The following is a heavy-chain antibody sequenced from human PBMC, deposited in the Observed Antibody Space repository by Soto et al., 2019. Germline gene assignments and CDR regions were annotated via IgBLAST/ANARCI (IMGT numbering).Heavy chain of an antibody. V-gene: IGHV1-2*02. CDR2: INPYSGGT. CDR3: ARDGEYSTAWRALYYAMDV. J-gene: IGHJ6*02. D-gene: IGHD2-8*02. CDR1: GYTLTGHF. Sequence: ASVKVSCKASGYTLTGHFLHWVRQAPGQGLEWMGWINPYSGGTNYAQKFQGRVTMTRVTSISTAYMELSGLRSDDTAVYYCARDGEYSTAWRALYYAMDVWGQGTTVTVSS.